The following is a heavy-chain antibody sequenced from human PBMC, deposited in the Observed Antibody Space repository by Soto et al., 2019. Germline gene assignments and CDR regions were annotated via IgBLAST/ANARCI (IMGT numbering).Heavy chain of an antibody. CDR3: AGGGSGSDYDY. J-gene: IGHJ4*02. CDR2: ISGSGGST. Sequence: EVQLLESGGGLVQPGGSLRLSCAASGFTFSSYAMRWVRQAPVKGLEWVSAISGSGGSTYYADSVEGRFTISRDNSKNAVYLQLNSLRAEVRAVYYCAGGGSGSDYDYWGQGTLVTVSS. D-gene: IGHD1-26*01. V-gene: IGHV3-23*01. CDR1: GFTFSSYA.